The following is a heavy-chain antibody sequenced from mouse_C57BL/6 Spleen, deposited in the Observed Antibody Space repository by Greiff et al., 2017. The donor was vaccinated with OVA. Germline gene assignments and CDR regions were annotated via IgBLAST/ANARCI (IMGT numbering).Heavy chain of an antibody. V-gene: IGHV14-4*01. CDR2: IDPENGDT. CDR1: GFNIKDDY. Sequence: EVQLQQSGAELVRPGASVKLSCTASGFNIKDDYMHWVKQRPEQGLEWIGWIDPENGDTEYASKFQGKATITADTSSNTAYLQLSSLTSEDTAVYYCTNSLNYPFAYWGQGTLVTVSA. D-gene: IGHD1-1*01. CDR3: TNSLNYPFAY. J-gene: IGHJ3*01.